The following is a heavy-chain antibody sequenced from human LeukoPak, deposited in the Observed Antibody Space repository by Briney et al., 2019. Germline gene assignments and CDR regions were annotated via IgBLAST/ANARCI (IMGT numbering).Heavy chain of an antibody. Sequence: GGSLRLSCAASGFTFSSYSMNWVRQAPGEGLEWASYISSSSSTIYYADSVKGRFTISRDNAKNSLYLQMNSLRAEDTAVYYCARGYGDYVDWFDPWGQGTLVTVSS. V-gene: IGHV3-48*01. CDR3: ARGYGDYVDWFDP. CDR2: ISSSSSTI. D-gene: IGHD4-17*01. CDR1: GFTFSSYS. J-gene: IGHJ5*02.